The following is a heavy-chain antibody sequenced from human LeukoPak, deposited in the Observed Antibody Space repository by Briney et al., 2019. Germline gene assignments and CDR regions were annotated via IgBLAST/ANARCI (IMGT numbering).Heavy chain of an antibody. CDR2: IYTSGST. D-gene: IGHD3-10*01. Sequence: PSETLSLTCAVSGYSISSAYYWGWIRQPAGKGLEWIGRIYTSGSTNYNPSLESRVTMSVDTSKNQFSLKLSSVTAADTAVYYCARVNYGSGSYQHYYYMDVWGKGTTVTVSS. CDR3: ARVNYGSGSYQHYYYMDV. CDR1: GYSISSAYY. J-gene: IGHJ6*03. V-gene: IGHV4-4*07.